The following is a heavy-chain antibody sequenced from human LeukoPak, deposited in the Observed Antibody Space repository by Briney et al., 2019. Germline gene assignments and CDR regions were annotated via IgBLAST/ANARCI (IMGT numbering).Heavy chain of an antibody. V-gene: IGHV4-34*01. CDR2: INQSGRA. Sequence: SETLSLTCVVYGGSFSGHYWSWIRQPPGKGLEWIGDINQSGRANYNPSLKSQVTISIDASKNQFSLNLNSVTAADTAVYYCVRNFDYWGQGTLVTVSS. J-gene: IGHJ4*02. CDR3: VRNFDY. CDR1: GGSFSGHY.